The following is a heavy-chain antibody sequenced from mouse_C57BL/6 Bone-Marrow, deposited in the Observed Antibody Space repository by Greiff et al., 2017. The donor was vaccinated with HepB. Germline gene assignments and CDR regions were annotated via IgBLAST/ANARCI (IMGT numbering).Heavy chain of an antibody. CDR3: ARDHYYASSYPYYAMDY. D-gene: IGHD1-1*01. CDR1: GYTFTSYW. CDR2: IYPGSGST. Sequence: QVQLQQPGAELVKPGASVKMSCKASGYTFTSYWITWVKQRPGQGLEWIGDIYPGSGSTNYNEKFKSKATLTVDTSSSTAYMQLSSLTSEDSAVYYCARDHYYASSYPYYAMDYWGQGTSVTVSS. V-gene: IGHV1-55*01. J-gene: IGHJ4*01.